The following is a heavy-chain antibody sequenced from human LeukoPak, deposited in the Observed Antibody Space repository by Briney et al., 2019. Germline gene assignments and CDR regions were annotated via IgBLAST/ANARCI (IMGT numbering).Heavy chain of an antibody. CDR2: MNPNSGNT. CDR3: ASEYCSGGSCLID. Sequence: ASVKVSCKASVYTFTSYDINWVRQATGQGLQWMGWMNPNSGNTGYAQKFQGRVTMTRNTSISTAYMELSSLRSEDTAVYYCASEYCSGGSCLIDWGQGTLVTVSS. J-gene: IGHJ4*02. V-gene: IGHV1-8*01. D-gene: IGHD2-15*01. CDR1: VYTFTSYD.